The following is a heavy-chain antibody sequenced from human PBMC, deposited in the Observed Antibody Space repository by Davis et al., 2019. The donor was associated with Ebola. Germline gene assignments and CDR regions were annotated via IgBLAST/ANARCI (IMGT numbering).Heavy chain of an antibody. CDR1: GFVFSNYV. J-gene: IGHJ3*01. V-gene: IGHV3-23*01. D-gene: IGHD1-26*01. Sequence: GESLKISCAASGFVFSNYVMSWVRQAPGKGLEWVSTLGTSADTYYADSVKGRFTISRDNSKNTLYLQMNSLRVEDTAIYYCAKDTTNVWFDVWGQGTMVTVSS. CDR3: AKDTTNVWFDV. CDR2: LGTSADT.